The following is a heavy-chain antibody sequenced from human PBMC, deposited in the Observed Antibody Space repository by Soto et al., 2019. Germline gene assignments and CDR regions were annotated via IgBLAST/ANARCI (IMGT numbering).Heavy chain of an antibody. V-gene: IGHV1-18*01. J-gene: IGHJ5*02. CDR2: ISAYNGNT. CDR3: ARYLSGTTWDWFDP. CDR1: GYTFTSYG. D-gene: IGHD1-7*01. Sequence: EASVKVSCKASGYTFTSYGLSWVRHAPGQGLEWMGWISAYNGNTNYAQKLQGRVTMTTDTSTSTAYMELRSLRSDDTAVYYCARYLSGTTWDWFDPWGQGTLVTVSS.